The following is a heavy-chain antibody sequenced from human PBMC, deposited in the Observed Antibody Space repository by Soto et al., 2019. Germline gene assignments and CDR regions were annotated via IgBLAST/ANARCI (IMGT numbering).Heavy chain of an antibody. CDR3: ARDPLQGMDV. D-gene: IGHD4-4*01. CDR1: GFTLSGYS. Sequence: GGSLRLSCAASGFTLSGYSMNWVRQAPGKGLEWVSSITSSSSYIYYADSVKGRFTISRDNAKNSLYLQMNSLRAEDTALYYCARDPLQGMDVWAQGTTVTVSS. CDR2: ITSSSSYI. J-gene: IGHJ6*02. V-gene: IGHV3-21*01.